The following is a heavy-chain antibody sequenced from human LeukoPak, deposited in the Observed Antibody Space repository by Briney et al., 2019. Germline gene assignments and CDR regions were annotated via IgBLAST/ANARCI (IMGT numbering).Heavy chain of an antibody. CDR1: GYXFTSYH. V-gene: IGHV1-46*01. D-gene: IGHD6-19*01. CDR2: INPNSGSA. J-gene: IGHJ4*02. CDR3: ARGLYSGWYVY. Sequence: ASVKVSCKASGYXFTSYHMHWVRQAPGQGREWMGIINPNSGSASYAQEFQGRVTMTRDTSTSTVYMELSSLRSEDTAVYYCARGLYSGWYVYWGQGTLVTVSS.